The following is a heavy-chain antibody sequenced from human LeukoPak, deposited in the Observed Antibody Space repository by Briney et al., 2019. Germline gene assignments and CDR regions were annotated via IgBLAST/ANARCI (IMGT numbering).Heavy chain of an antibody. CDR1: GFTFSSYV. Sequence: PGRSLRLSCAASGFTFSSYVMYWVRQAPGKGLEYVSSISSNGGSTYYANSVKGRFTISRDNSKNTLYLQMGSLRAEDMAVYYCARGGQSKYDSSGYLNYFDYWGQGTLVTVSS. CDR3: ARGGQSKYDSSGYLNYFDY. D-gene: IGHD3-22*01. J-gene: IGHJ4*02. V-gene: IGHV3-64*01. CDR2: ISSNGGST.